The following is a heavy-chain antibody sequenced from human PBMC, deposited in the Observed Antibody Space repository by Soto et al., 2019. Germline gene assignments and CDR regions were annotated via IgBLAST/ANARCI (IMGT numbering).Heavy chain of an antibody. CDR1: GFTFSSYG. J-gene: IGHJ4*02. CDR3: ARDESRGSLDYGDYGGDDTLVDY. V-gene: IGHV3-33*01. CDR2: IWYDGSNK. Sequence: QVQLVESGGGVVQPGRSLRLSCAASGFTFSSYGMHWVRQAPGKGLEWVAVIWYDGSNKYYADSVKGRFTISRDNSKNTLYLQMSSLRAEDTAVYYCARDESRGSLDYGDYGGDDTLVDYWGQGTLVTVSS. D-gene: IGHD4-17*01.